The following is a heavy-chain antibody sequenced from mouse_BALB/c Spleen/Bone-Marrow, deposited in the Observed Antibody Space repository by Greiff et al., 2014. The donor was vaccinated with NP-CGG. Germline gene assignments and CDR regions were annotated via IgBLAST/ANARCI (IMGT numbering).Heavy chain of an antibody. V-gene: IGHV14-3*02. Sequence: EVQLQQSGAELVKPGASAKLSCTASGFNIKDTYMHWVKQRPEQGLEWIGRIDPANGNTEYDPKFQDKATITADTSSNTAYLQLSSPTSEDTAVYYCANYYYGYYFDYWGQGTTLTVSS. J-gene: IGHJ2*01. CDR1: GFNIKDTY. CDR2: IDPANGNT. CDR3: ANYYYGYYFDY. D-gene: IGHD1-1*01.